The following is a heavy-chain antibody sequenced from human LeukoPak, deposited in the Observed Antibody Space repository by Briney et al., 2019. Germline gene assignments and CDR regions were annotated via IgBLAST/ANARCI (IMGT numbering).Heavy chain of an antibody. CDR3: ARGRTGYSSSWPKN. CDR1: GFTFSSYG. CDR2: IWYDGSNK. V-gene: IGHV3-33*01. J-gene: IGHJ4*02. Sequence: GRSLRLSCAASGFTFSSYGMHWVRQAPGKGLEWVAVIWYDGSNKYYADSVKGRFTIPRDNSKNTLYLQMNSLRAEDTAVYYCARGRTGYSSSWPKNWGQGTLVTVSS. D-gene: IGHD6-13*01.